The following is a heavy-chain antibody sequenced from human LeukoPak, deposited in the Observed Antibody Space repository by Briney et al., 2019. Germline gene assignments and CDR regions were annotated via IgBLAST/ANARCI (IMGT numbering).Heavy chain of an antibody. CDR1: GYTLTELS. CDR2: FDPEDGET. Sequence: ASVKVSCKVSGYTLTELSMHWVRQAPGKGLEWMGGFDPEDGETIYAQRFRGRVTMTEDTSTDTAYMELSSLRSEDTAVYYCATAVRGYYYYMDVWGKGTTVTVSS. J-gene: IGHJ6*03. V-gene: IGHV1-24*01. D-gene: IGHD4-23*01. CDR3: ATAVRGYYYYMDV.